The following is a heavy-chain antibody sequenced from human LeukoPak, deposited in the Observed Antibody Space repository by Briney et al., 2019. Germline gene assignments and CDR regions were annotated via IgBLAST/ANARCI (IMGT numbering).Heavy chain of an antibody. CDR3: RAAADLNDY. Sequence: GGSLRLSCAASGFTFSGSSMHWVRQASGEGLEWLGRIRSKADSYATAYAGSVKGRFIVSRDDSKNTAYLQMNRLKTEDTAVYYCRAAADLNDYWGQGTLVTVSS. V-gene: IGHV3-73*01. J-gene: IGHJ4*02. D-gene: IGHD6-13*01. CDR1: GFTFSGSS. CDR2: IRSKADSYAT.